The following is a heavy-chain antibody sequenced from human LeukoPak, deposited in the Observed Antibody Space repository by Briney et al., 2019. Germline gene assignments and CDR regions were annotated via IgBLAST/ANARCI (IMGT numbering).Heavy chain of an antibody. CDR1: GFTFSSYA. CDR2: ISCSGGAT. J-gene: IGHJ4*02. CDR3: AKGAYYHGSGRYFDY. D-gene: IGHD3-10*01. Sequence: RGSLRLSCAASGFTFSSYAMNWVRQAPGKGLEWVSAISCSGGATYYADSVNGLCTVSRDNSKNTLYLQMNSLRAEDTAVYYCAKGAYYHGSGRYFDYWGQGNPVTVSS. V-gene: IGHV3-23*01.